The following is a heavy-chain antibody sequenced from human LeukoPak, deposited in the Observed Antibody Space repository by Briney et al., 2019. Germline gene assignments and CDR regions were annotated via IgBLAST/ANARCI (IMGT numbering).Heavy chain of an antibody. CDR1: GFTFRSYE. CDR3: ARDTQYDSSGYYFGRDNWFDP. Sequence: PGGSLRLSCAASGFTFRSYEMNWVRQAPGKGLEWVSYINSSGSTIYYADSVKGRFTISRDNAKNSLYLQMNSLRAEDTAVYYCARDTQYDSSGYYFGRDNWFDPWGQGTLVTVSS. J-gene: IGHJ5*02. V-gene: IGHV3-48*03. CDR2: INSSGSTI. D-gene: IGHD3-22*01.